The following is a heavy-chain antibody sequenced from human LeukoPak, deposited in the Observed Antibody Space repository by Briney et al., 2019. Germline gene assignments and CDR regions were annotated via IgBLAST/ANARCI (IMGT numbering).Heavy chain of an antibody. CDR1: GDSIFSGTYH. D-gene: IGHD3-22*01. CDR2: IFTTGTT. CDR3: ATHRTSGSYYRAFYY. J-gene: IGHJ4*02. V-gene: IGHV4-61*02. Sequence: PSETLSLTCTVSGDSIFSGTYHWSWVRQPAGKGLEWIGRIFTTGTTNYNPALKSRVTLSLDTSKNQFSLKLTSVTAADTAVHYCATHRTSGSYYRAFYYWGQGTLVTVSS.